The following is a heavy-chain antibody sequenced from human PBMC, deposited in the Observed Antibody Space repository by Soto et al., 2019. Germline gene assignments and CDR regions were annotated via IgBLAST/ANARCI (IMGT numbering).Heavy chain of an antibody. CDR1: GFTFSSYG. V-gene: IGHV3-33*01. D-gene: IGHD4-17*01. Sequence: QVQLVESGGGVVQPGRSLRLSCAASGFTFSSYGMHWVRQAPGKGLEWVAVIWYDGSNKYYADSVKGRFTISRDNSKNTRYLQMNSLSAEDTAVYYCASGYGDYGFDYWGQGTLVTVSS. CDR2: IWYDGSNK. J-gene: IGHJ4*02. CDR3: ASGYGDYGFDY.